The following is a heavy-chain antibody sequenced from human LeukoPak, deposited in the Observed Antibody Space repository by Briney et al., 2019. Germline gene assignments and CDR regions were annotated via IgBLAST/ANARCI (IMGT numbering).Heavy chain of an antibody. D-gene: IGHD3-16*01. J-gene: IGHJ5*02. Sequence: PGGSLRLSCTASGFTFSSYAMSWVRQAPGKGLEWVSSISDSGGRTYYADSVKGRFTISRDNSKNTLYLQMNSLRVEDTAVYYCANLITIGAWGQGTLGTVFS. CDR2: ISDSGGRT. CDR1: GFTFSSYA. CDR3: ANLITIGA. V-gene: IGHV3-23*01.